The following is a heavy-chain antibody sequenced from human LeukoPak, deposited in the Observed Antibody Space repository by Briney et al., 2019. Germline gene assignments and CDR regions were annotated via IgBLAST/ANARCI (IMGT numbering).Heavy chain of an antibody. V-gene: IGHV3-9*01. D-gene: IGHD6-19*01. J-gene: IGHJ3*02. CDR2: ISWSSIHI. CDR1: WFTFDEHA. CDR3: LKDKGSSGQTAAFDM. Sequence: GGSLRLSCAASWFTFDEHAIHWLRQPPGKALVWVAGISWSSIHIGHADSGKGIFTIFQDNAKNSVYLQMNSLRADETVLYYLLKDKGSSGQTAAFDMWGQGTMVTVSS.